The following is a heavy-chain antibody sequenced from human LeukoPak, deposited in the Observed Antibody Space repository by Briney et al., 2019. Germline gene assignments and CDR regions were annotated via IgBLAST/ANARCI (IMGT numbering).Heavy chain of an antibody. V-gene: IGHV3-30*02. CDR3: ARTLTVAGTGSFDY. CDR2: IRHDDSNK. J-gene: IGHJ4*02. D-gene: IGHD6-19*01. Sequence: GGSLRLSCAASGFTFSSYGMHWVRQAPGKGLEWVAFIRHDDSNKIYADSKQGRLTISRDNSKNTLYLQMNSLRVEDTAVYYCARTLTVAGTGSFDYWGQGTLVTVSS. CDR1: GFTFSSYG.